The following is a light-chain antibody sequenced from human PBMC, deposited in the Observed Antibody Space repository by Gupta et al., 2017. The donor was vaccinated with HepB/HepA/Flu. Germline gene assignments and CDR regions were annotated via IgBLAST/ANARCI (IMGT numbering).Light chain of an antibody. CDR1: QSVSSY. V-gene: IGKV3-11*01. J-gene: IGKJ4*01. CDR3: QQSINWPLT. CDR2: DAS. Sequence: EIVLTQSPATLSLSPGERATLSCRASQSVSSYLAWYQQRPGQAPRLLIYDASNRATGIPARFSGSGSGTDFTLTISRLEPEDVAVYYCQQSINWPLTFGGGTKVEIK.